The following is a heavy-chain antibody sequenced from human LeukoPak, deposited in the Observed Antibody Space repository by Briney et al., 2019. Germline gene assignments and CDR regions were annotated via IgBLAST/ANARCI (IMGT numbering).Heavy chain of an antibody. V-gene: IGHV3-21*01. Sequence: GGSLRLSCAASGFTFSSYSMNWVRQAPGKGLEWVSSISSSSSYIYYADSVKGRFTISRDNAKNSLYLQMNSLGAEDTAVYYCARDHTAMVWGIFDYWGQGTLVTVSS. CDR1: GFTFSSYS. CDR2: ISSSSSYI. J-gene: IGHJ4*02. CDR3: ARDHTAMVWGIFDY. D-gene: IGHD5-18*01.